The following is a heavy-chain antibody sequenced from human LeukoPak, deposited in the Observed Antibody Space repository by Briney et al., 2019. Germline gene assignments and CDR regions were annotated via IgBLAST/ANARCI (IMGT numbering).Heavy chain of an antibody. CDR2: IYYSGST. CDR1: GGSISSGDYY. CDR3: ARETYGDYVLDY. J-gene: IGHJ4*02. V-gene: IGHV4-30-4*01. D-gene: IGHD4-17*01. Sequence: PSETLSLTCTVSGGSISSGDYYWSWIRQPPGKGPEWIGYIYYSGSTYYNPSLKSRVTISVDTSKNQFPLKLSSVTAADTAVYYCARETYGDYVLDYWGQGTLVTVSS.